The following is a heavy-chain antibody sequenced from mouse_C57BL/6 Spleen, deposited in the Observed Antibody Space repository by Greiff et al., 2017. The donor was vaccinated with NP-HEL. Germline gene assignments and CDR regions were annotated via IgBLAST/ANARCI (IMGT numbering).Heavy chain of an antibody. CDR1: GYTFTGYW. V-gene: IGHV1-9*01. CDR2: ILPGSGST. D-gene: IGHD1-1*01. CDR3: AGGLTTVVVDYAMDY. Sequence: QVQLQQSGAELMKPGASVKLSCKATGYTFTGYWIEWVKQRPGHGLEWIGEILPGSGSTNYTAKFKGKATFTADTSSNTAYMQLSSLTTEDSAIYDCAGGLTTVVVDYAMDYWGQGTSVTVSS. J-gene: IGHJ4*01.